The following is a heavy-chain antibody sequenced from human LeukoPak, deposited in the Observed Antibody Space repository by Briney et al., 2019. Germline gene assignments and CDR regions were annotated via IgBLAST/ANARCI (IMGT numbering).Heavy chain of an antibody. D-gene: IGHD2-2*01. CDR1: GYTFGNYW. V-gene: IGHV5-51*01. J-gene: IGHJ4*02. CDR3: ARGGPAYALDY. Sequence: GESLKISCRASGYTFGNYWIAWVRQMPGKGLEWMAIIYPDDSDSRYSTSFQGQITVSVDKSSNTAYLQWSSLKASDTAIYYCARGGPAYALDYWGQGTLVTVSS. CDR2: IYPDDSDS.